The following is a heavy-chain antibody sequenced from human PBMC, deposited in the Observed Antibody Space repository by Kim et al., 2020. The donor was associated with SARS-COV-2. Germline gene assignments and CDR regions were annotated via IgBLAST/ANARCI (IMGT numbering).Heavy chain of an antibody. J-gene: IGHJ1*01. CDR3: ARWDYHSYYHG. V-gene: IGHV3-53*01. D-gene: IGHD3-22*01. Sequence: GGSLRLSCAASGFSVSNYYIPWVRQAPGKGLEWVSMIYSDGTRHYEDSVEGRFAISRDNSKNTLYLQMDSLRVEDTALYYCARWDYHSYYHGWGRGTLVTVSS. CDR1: GFSVSNYY. CDR2: IYSDGTR.